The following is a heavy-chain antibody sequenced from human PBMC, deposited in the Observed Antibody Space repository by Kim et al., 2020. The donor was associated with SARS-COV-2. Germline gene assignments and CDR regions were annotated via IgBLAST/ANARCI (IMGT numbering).Heavy chain of an antibody. CDR1: GFTFSTYS. D-gene: IGHD5-18*01. J-gene: IGHJ4*02. V-gene: IGHV3-21*01. CDR2: ISGSSSYI. CDR3: ARGPDTALDYFDY. Sequence: GGSLRLSCAASGFTFSTYSMNWVRQAPGKGLEWVSSISGSSSYIYYADSVKGRFTISRDNAKNSLYLQMNSLRAEDTAVYYCARGPDTALDYFDYWGQGTLVTVSS.